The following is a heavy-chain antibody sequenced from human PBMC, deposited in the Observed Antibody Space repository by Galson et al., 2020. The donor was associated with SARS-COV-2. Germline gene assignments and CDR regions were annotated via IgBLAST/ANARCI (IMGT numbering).Heavy chain of an antibody. CDR3: AKARGYGGNHPFDY. Sequence: GGSLRLSCAASGFTFRTSAMNWVRQDPGKGLEWVSVISGSGETTFYADSVKGRFTISRDNSKNTLFLQMNSLRAEDTAIYYCAKARGYGGNHPFDYWGQGTLVTVSS. J-gene: IGHJ4*02. CDR2: ISGSGETT. CDR1: GFTFRTSA. D-gene: IGHD2-15*01. V-gene: IGHV3-23*01.